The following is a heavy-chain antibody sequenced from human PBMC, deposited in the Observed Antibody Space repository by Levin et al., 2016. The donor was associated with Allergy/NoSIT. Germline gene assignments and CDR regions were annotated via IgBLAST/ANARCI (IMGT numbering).Heavy chain of an antibody. V-gene: IGHV3-30-3*02. J-gene: IGHJ6*02. CDR1: GWTFRNYA. Sequence: GGSLRLSCAASGWTFRNYAMHWVRQAPGKALEWLAVISSDSNAFVAQSVKGRFTLSRDNSKRTLFLHMASVRVEDSAVYYCAKNLQNTGYRNYAMDVWGRGTTVTVSS. D-gene: IGHD3-9*01. CDR2: ISSDSNA. CDR3: AKNLQNTGYRNYAMDV.